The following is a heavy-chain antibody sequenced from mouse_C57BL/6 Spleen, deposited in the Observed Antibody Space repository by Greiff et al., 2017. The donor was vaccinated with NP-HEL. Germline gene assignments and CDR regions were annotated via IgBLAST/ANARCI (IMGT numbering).Heavy chain of an antibody. CDR2: ISDGGSYT. CDR3: ARDLGYYGSSPVAY. J-gene: IGHJ3*01. Sequence: DVKLVESGGGLVKPGGSLKLSCAASGFTFSSYAMSWVRQTPEKRLEWVATISDGGSYTYYPDNVKGRFTISRDNAKNNLYLQMSHLKSEDTAMYYCARDLGYYGSSPVAYWGQGTLVTVSA. V-gene: IGHV5-4*01. CDR1: GFTFSSYA. D-gene: IGHD1-1*01.